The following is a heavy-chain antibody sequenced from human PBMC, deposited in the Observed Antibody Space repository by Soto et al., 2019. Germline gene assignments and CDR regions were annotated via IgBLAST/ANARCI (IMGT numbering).Heavy chain of an antibody. CDR3: AIGTYTSGYAIDL. Sequence: QVQLQESGPGLVKPSQTLSLTCSVSGGSISSGGYYWSWVRQHPGKGLEWIGYIYSSGSTYHNPSPHTRVSFSIDTSKNHFSLKLTPVTAADTAVYFCAIGTYTSGYAIDLWGQGTLVTASS. V-gene: IGHV4-31*03. CDR2: IYSSGST. CDR1: GGSISSGGYY. D-gene: IGHD3-9*01. J-gene: IGHJ5*02.